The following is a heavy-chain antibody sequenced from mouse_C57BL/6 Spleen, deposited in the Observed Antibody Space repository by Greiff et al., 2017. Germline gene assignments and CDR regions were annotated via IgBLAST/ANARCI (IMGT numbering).Heavy chain of an antibody. D-gene: IGHD2-2*01. J-gene: IGHJ4*01. CDR1: GYTFTEYT. Sequence: QVQLKESGAELVKPGASVKLSCKASGYTFTEYTIHWVKQRSGQGLEWIGWFYPGSGSIKYNEKFKDKATLTADKSSSTVYMELSRLTSEDSAVYFWARHEEGRGVTTRRGAMDYWGQGTSVTVSS. CDR3: ARHEEGRGVTTRRGAMDY. V-gene: IGHV1-62-2*01. CDR2: FYPGSGSI.